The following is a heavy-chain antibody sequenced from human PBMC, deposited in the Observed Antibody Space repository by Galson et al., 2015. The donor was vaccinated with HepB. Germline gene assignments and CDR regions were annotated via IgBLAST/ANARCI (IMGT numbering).Heavy chain of an antibody. CDR3: ARAGYYSVSGSYSLRGSDY. CDR1: GYTFSSYG. V-gene: IGHV1-18*01. Sequence: SVKVSCKASGYTFSSYGVTWVRQAPGQGLEWMGWISAYNGNTHYSQKVQGRVTMTTDTSTSTAYMELGSLRSDDTAVYYCARAGYYSVSGSYSLRGSDYWGQGTLVTVSS. J-gene: IGHJ4*02. D-gene: IGHD3-10*01. CDR2: ISAYNGNT.